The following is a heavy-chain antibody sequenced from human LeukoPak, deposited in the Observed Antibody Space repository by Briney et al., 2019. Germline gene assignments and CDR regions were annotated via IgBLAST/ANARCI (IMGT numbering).Heavy chain of an antibody. J-gene: IGHJ6*03. D-gene: IGHD2-2*01. CDR1: GYSFTSYW. CDR3: ARRGPGDIVVVPAAISPQYYYYYMDV. V-gene: IGHV5-51*01. Sequence: GESLKISCKGSGYSFTSYWIGWVRQMPGKGLEWMGIIYPGDSDTRYSPSFQGQVTISADKSVSTAYLQWSSLKASDTAMYYCARRGPGDIVVVPAAISPQYYYYYMDVWGKGTTVTVSS. CDR2: IYPGDSDT.